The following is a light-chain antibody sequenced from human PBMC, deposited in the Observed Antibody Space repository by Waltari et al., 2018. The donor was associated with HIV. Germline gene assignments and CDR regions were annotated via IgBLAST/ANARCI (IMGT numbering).Light chain of an antibody. CDR3: QQYYTVPPT. Sequence: IVMTKSPDPLPVSLGVRATVSCSSTRPVLFSSDIQIYLTWYLQKPGQSPKVLIFWASTCECGVSDRFRGSGSGTHFSLTLSSLRADDVGIYYCQQYYTVPPTFGGGTNVEI. CDR1: RPVLFSSDIQIY. J-gene: IGKJ4*01. CDR2: WAS. V-gene: IGKV4-1*01.